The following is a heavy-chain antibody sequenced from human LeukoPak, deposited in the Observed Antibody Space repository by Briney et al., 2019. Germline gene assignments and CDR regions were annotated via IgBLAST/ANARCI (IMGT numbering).Heavy chain of an antibody. Sequence: SKTLSLTCAVSDDSFSSHYWTWIRQPPGKGLEWIGYISYIGSTNYNPSLKSRVTISIDTSKNQFSLKLSSVTAADTAVYYCARDLVTVTKGFDIWGQGTMVSVSS. J-gene: IGHJ3*02. CDR1: DDSFSSHY. CDR3: ARDLVTVTKGFDI. CDR2: ISYIGST. D-gene: IGHD4-17*01. V-gene: IGHV4-59*11.